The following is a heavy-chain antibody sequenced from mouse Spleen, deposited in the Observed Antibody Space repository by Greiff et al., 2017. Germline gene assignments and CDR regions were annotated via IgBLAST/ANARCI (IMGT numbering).Heavy chain of an antibody. CDR2: LSHGGGST. CDR3: ARPVTTATEAMDY. V-gene: IGHV5-12*02. J-gene: IGHJ4*01. Sequence: EVQRVESGGGLVQPGGSVKLSCATSGFAFSDYYMYWVRQTPEKRLEWVAYLSHGGGSTYYPDTVKGRFTISRDTAKTALYLQRSRLKYEDTVMYYCARPVTTATEAMDYWGQGTSGTVSS. CDR1: GFAFSDYY. D-gene: IGHD1-2*01.